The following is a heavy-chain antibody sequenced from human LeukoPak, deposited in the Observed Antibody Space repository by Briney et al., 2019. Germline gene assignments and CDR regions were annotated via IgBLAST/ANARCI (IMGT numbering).Heavy chain of an antibody. CDR3: ARGAITMVRGVPYYYYYYYMDV. J-gene: IGHJ6*03. Sequence: SETLSLTCAVYGGSFSGYYWSWIRQPPGKGLEWIGEINHSGSTNYNPSLESRGTLAVDAPKNQFSVMLSSVTAADTAVYYCARGAITMVRGVPYYYYYYYMDVWGKGTTVTVSS. CDR1: GGSFSGYY. V-gene: IGHV4-34*01. D-gene: IGHD3-10*01. CDR2: INHSGST.